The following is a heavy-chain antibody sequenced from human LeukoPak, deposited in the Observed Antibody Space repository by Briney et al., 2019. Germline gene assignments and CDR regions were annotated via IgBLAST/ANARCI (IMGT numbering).Heavy chain of an antibody. J-gene: IGHJ4*02. Sequence: ASVNVSCKASGYTFTSYGISWVRQAPGQGLEWMGWISAYNGNTNYAQKLQGRVTMTTDTSTSTAYMELRSLRSDDTAVYYCARDERAAAAGSEYYFDFWGQGTLVTVSS. V-gene: IGHV1-18*01. CDR1: GYTFTSYG. CDR2: ISAYNGNT. D-gene: IGHD6-13*01. CDR3: ARDERAAAAGSEYYFDF.